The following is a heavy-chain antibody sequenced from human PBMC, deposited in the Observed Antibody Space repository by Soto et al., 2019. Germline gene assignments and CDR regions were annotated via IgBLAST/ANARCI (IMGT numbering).Heavy chain of an antibody. V-gene: IGHV3-30-3*01. CDR1: GLTFSNYA. D-gene: IGHD6-13*01. Sequence: ESGGGVVQPGRSLRLSCAASGLTFSNYAMHWVRQAPGKGLEWVAVISYGGGNKYYADSVKGRFTISRDNSKNTLYLQMNGLRAEDTAVYYCARGGAQHLTPCDYWGQGTLVTVSS. J-gene: IGHJ4*02. CDR2: ISYGGGNK. CDR3: ARGGAQHLTPCDY.